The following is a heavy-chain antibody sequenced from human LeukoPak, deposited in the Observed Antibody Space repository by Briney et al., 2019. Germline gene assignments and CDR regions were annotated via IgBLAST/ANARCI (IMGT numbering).Heavy chain of an antibody. CDR3: AKDSSSMDY. CDR1: GFILSSYA. J-gene: IGHJ4*02. D-gene: IGHD2-2*01. Sequence: GGSLRLSCAASGFILSSYAMSWVRQAPGKELEWVSAISGSGGSTYYADSVKGRFTISRDNSKNTLYLQMNSLRAEDTAVYYCAKDSSSMDYWGQGTLVTVSS. CDR2: ISGSGGST. V-gene: IGHV3-23*01.